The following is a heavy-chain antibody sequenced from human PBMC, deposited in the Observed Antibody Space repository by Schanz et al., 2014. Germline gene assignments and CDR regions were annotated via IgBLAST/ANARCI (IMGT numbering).Heavy chain of an antibody. Sequence: QVQLQQWGAGLLKPSETLSLTCAVYGGPFSGYFWSWIRQSPGKGLQWIGEIHHSGSIIYNPSLRSGVPISMATSKTQFSLKVPSGPAADTAVYYCARHLVNAYGMDVWGQGTAVTVSS. CDR1: GGPFSGYF. CDR2: IHHSGSI. CDR3: ARHLVNAYGMDV. D-gene: IGHD3-3*02. V-gene: IGHV4-34*01. J-gene: IGHJ6*02.